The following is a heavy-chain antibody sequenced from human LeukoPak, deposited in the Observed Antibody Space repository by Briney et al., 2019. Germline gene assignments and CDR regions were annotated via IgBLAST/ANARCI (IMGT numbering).Heavy chain of an antibody. CDR3: AKDRGYSESSTFDY. V-gene: IGHV3-9*01. Sequence: GRSLRLSCAASGFTFDDYAMHWVRQAPGKGLEWVSGISWNSGSIGYADSVKGRFTISRDNAKNSLYLQMNSLRAEDTALYYCAKDRGYSESSTFDYWGQGTLVTVSS. CDR2: ISWNSGSI. J-gene: IGHJ4*02. CDR1: GFTFDDYA. D-gene: IGHD5-18*01.